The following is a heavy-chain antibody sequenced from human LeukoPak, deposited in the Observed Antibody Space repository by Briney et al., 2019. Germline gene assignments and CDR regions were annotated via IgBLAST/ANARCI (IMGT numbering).Heavy chain of an antibody. CDR2: IRSKAYGGTT. V-gene: IGHV3-49*03. D-gene: IGHD1-26*01. CDR3: ARDSSGDDAFDI. J-gene: IGHJ3*02. Sequence: GGSLRLSCTASGFTFGDYAMSWFRQAPGKGLEWVGFIRSKAYGGTTEYAASVKGRFTISRDDSKSIAYLQMNSLKTEDTAVYYCARDSSGDDAFDIWGQGTMVTVSS. CDR1: GFTFGDYA.